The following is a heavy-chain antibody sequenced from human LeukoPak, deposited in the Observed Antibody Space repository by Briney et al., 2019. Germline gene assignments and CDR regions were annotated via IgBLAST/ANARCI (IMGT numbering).Heavy chain of an antibody. CDR1: GDSISSFY. J-gene: IGHJ3*02. V-gene: IGHV4-59*13. D-gene: IGHD3-22*01. CDR3: ARARYYDRIRGDAFDI. Sequence: SETLSLTCSVSGDSISSFYWSWIRQSPGKGLEWIGYIHHSGITNYNPSLKSRVTISVHTSKTQFSLKLTSVTAADTAVYYCARARYYDRIRGDAFDIWGQGTMVAVSS. CDR2: IHHSGIT.